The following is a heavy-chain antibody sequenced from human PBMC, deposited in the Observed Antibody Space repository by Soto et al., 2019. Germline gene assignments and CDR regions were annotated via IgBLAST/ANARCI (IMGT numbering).Heavy chain of an antibody. CDR1: GFTFSSYA. Sequence: PGGSLILSCAASGFTFSSYAMSWVRQAPGKGLEWVSAISGSGGSTYYADSVKGRFTISRDNSKNTLYLQMNSLRAEDTAVYYCADQGYNWNYGYFDYWGQGTLVTGSS. CDR3: ADQGYNWNYGYFDY. CDR2: ISGSGGST. V-gene: IGHV3-23*01. J-gene: IGHJ4*02. D-gene: IGHD1-7*01.